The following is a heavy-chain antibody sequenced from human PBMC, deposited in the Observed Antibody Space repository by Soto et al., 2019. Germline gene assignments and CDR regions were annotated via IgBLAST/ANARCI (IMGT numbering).Heavy chain of an antibody. CDR1: GGSISSYY. D-gene: IGHD2-2*01. CDR3: ARASCSSTSCYGAGEYNWFDP. Sequence: SETLSLTCTVSGGSISSYYWSWIRQPAGKGLEWIGRIYTSGSTNYNPSLKSRVTMSVDTSKNQFSLKLSSVTAADTAVYYCARASCSSTSCYGAGEYNWFDPWGQGTLVTVSS. CDR2: IYTSGST. J-gene: IGHJ5*02. V-gene: IGHV4-4*07.